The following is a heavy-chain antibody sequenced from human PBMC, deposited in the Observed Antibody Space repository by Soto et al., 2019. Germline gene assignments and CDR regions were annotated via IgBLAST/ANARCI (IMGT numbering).Heavy chain of an antibody. V-gene: IGHV4-30-4*01. CDR1: GGSISSGDYY. Sequence: SETLSLTCTVSGGSISSGDYYWSWIRQPPGKGLEWIGYIYYSGSTYYNPSLKSRVTISVDTSKNQFSLKLSSVTAADTAVYYCARGGDCSGGSCYFEYFQHWGQGTLVTVSS. J-gene: IGHJ1*01. CDR3: ARGGDCSGGSCYFEYFQH. CDR2: IYYSGST. D-gene: IGHD2-15*01.